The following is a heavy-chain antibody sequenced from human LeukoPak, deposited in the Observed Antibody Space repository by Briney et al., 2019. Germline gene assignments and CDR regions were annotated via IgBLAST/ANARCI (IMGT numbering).Heavy chain of an antibody. D-gene: IGHD3-10*01. Sequence: SETLSLTCAVYGESFSGYYWSWIRQPPGKGLEWIGEINHSGSTNYNPSLKSRVTISVDTSKNQFSLRLSSVTAADTAVYYCAMVRGGSYYYYYMGVWGKGTTVTVSS. V-gene: IGHV4-34*01. CDR1: GESFSGYY. CDR3: AMVRGGSYYYYYMGV. CDR2: INHSGST. J-gene: IGHJ6*03.